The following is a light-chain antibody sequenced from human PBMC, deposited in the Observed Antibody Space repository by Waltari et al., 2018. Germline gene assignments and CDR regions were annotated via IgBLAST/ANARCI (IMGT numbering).Light chain of an antibody. Sequence: QAVLTQPPSVSGAPGQRVTISCTGSSSNIRAGYGVHWYQHLPGTAPKLLIHGNSDRPSGVPDRISGSKSGTSASLAITGVQAEDEADYYCQSYDSSLSGVVFGGGTQLTVL. CDR3: QSYDSSLSGVV. J-gene: IGLJ2*01. V-gene: IGLV1-40*01. CDR1: SSNIRAGYG. CDR2: GNS.